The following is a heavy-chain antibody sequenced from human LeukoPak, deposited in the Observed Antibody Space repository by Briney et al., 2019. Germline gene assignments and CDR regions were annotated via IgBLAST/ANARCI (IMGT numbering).Heavy chain of an antibody. Sequence: GGSLRLSCAASGFTFSSYSMNWVRQAPGKGLEWVSSISSSSSYIYYADSVKGRFTIFRDNAKNSLYLQMNSLRAEDTAVYYCARAYGDSLNWFDPWGQGTLVTVSS. CDR3: ARAYGDSLNWFDP. D-gene: IGHD4-17*01. CDR1: GFTFSSYS. CDR2: ISSSSSYI. V-gene: IGHV3-21*01. J-gene: IGHJ5*02.